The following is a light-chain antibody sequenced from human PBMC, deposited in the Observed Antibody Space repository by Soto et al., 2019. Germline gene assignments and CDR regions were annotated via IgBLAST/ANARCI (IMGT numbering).Light chain of an antibody. CDR2: GVT. J-gene: IGLJ2*01. CDR1: SSDVGGYNY. CDR3: SSYTSSTTLSVV. Sequence: QSALTQPASVSGSPGQSITISCTGTSSDVGGYNYVSWYQQHPGKAPKLMIYGVTNRPSGVSNRFSGSKSGNTASLTISGLQAEDEAEYYCSSYTSSTTLSVVFGGGTTLTVL. V-gene: IGLV2-14*01.